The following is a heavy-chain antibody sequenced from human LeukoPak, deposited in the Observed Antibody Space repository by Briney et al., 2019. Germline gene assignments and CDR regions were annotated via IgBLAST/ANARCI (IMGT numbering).Heavy chain of an antibody. Sequence: SETLSLICAVYGGSFSGYYWSWIRQPPGKGLEWIGEINHSGSTNYNPSLKSRVTISVDTSKNQFSLKLSSVTAADTAVYYCASAPFGYSSSWYTFWGQGTLVTVSS. CDR2: INHSGST. CDR1: GGSFSGYY. CDR3: ASAPFGYSSSWYTF. V-gene: IGHV4-34*01. J-gene: IGHJ4*02. D-gene: IGHD6-13*01.